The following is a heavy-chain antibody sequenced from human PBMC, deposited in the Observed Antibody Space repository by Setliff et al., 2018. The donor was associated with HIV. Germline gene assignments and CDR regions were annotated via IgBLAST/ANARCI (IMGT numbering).Heavy chain of an antibody. CDR3: ARQPLYNDYDWRSYYFDY. CDR2: MYHTGST. J-gene: IGHJ4*02. CDR1: GYSISSGCY. D-gene: IGHD5-12*01. V-gene: IGHV4-38-2*01. Sequence: PSETLSLTCAVSGYSISSGCYWGWIRQPPVKGLVWIGSMYHTGSTYYSPSLNSRFTISVDPSKNQFSLKLRSVTAADTAVYYCARQPLYNDYDWRSYYFDYWGQGSLVTVSS.